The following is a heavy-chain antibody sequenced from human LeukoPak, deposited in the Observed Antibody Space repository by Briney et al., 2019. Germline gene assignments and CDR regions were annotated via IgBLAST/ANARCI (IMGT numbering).Heavy chain of an antibody. V-gene: IGHV3-74*01. D-gene: IGHD5-12*01. CDR1: GFTFSSYW. CDR2: INSDGSST. J-gene: IGHJ4*02. CDR3: AVRGYSGYDTSYFDY. Sequence: GGSLRLSCAASGFTFSSYWMHWVRQAPGKGLVWVLRINSDGSSTSYADSVKGRFTISRDNAKNTLYLQMNSLRAEDTAVYYCAVRGYSGYDTSYFDYWGQGTLVTVSS.